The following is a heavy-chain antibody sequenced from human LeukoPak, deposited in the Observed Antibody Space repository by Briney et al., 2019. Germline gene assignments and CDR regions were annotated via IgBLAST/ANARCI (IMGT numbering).Heavy chain of an antibody. J-gene: IGHJ4*02. V-gene: IGHV5-51*01. CDR2: IYPGDSDT. CDR1: GYSFTTYW. Sequence: GESLKISCKGSGYSFTTYWIGWVRQMPGKGLEWMGIIYPGDSDTRYSPSFQGQVTISADKSISTAYLTSCSLKASAYVMYYCARGGTGFEYCGQGSLVTVSS. CDR3: ARGGTGFEY. D-gene: IGHD3-16*01.